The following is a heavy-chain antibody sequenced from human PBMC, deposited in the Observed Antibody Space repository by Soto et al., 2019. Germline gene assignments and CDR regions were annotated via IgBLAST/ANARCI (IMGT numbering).Heavy chain of an antibody. J-gene: IGHJ4*02. D-gene: IGHD4-4*01. Sequence: GGSLRLSCAASGFTFSSYAMSWFRQAPGKGLEWVSAISGSGGSTYYADSVKGRFTISRDNSKNTLYLQMNSLRAEDTAVYYCAKSKSGTTVPESFAYWGQGTLVTVSS. CDR2: ISGSGGST. CDR3: AKSKSGTTVPESFAY. CDR1: GFTFSSYA. V-gene: IGHV3-23*01.